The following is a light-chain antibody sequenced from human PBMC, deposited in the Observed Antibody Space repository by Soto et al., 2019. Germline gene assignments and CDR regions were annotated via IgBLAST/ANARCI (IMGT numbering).Light chain of an antibody. CDR2: GAS. Sequence: EIVLTQSPGTLSLSPGERATLSCRASQSVTSNYLACYQQKPGQAPRLLVYGASSRATGISDRFSGSGSGTDFTLTISRLEPEDFAVYYCQHYVSPPITFGQGTRLEIK. J-gene: IGKJ5*01. CDR1: QSVTSNY. V-gene: IGKV3-20*01. CDR3: QHYVSPPIT.